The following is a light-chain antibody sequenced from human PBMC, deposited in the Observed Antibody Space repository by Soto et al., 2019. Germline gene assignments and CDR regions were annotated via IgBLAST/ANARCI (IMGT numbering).Light chain of an antibody. Sequence: EIVLTQSPGTLSLSPGERATLSCRASQSVSSTYLAWYRHKPGQAPRLLIYGASSRAAGIPERFSGSGAGTDFTLTISRLEREDLAVYYCHQYGSSRHTFGQGTKVEIK. CDR3: HQYGSSRHT. CDR2: GAS. V-gene: IGKV3-20*01. J-gene: IGKJ2*01. CDR1: QSVSSTY.